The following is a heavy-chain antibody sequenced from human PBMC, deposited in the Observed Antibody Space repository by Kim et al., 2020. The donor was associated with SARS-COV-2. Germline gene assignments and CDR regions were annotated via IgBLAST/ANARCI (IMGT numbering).Heavy chain of an antibody. J-gene: IGHJ4*02. CDR3: ARLGYSSGPDYFDY. V-gene: IGHV4-61*07. D-gene: IGHD6-19*01. Sequence: NPPLKSRVTIAVDTSKNQFSLKLSSVTAADTAVYYCARLGYSSGPDYFDYWGQGTLVTVSS.